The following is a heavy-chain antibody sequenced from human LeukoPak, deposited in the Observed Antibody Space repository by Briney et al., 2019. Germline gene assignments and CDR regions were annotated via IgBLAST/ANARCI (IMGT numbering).Heavy chain of an antibody. CDR2: ISSSSSYI. CDR3: ARAAAGASKWFDP. Sequence: GGSLRLSCVASGFTFSSYTMNWVRQAPGKGLEWVSSISSSSSYIFYTDSVKGRFTISRDNAENSVSLQMNSLTAEDTAVYYCARAAAGASKWFDPWGQGTLVTVSS. D-gene: IGHD1-14*01. J-gene: IGHJ5*02. CDR1: GFTFSSYT. V-gene: IGHV3-21*01.